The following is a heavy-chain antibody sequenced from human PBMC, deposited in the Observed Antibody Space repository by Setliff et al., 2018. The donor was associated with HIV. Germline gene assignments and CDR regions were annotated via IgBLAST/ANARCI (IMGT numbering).Heavy chain of an antibody. D-gene: IGHD5-18*01. V-gene: IGHV4-39*07. CDR3: ARVFVDTAVLRVLEYYFDS. CDR2: MYYSGST. CDR1: GGSISSSSYY. Sequence: SETLSLTCTVSGGSISSSSYYWGWVRQPPGKGLEWMGSMYYSGSTYYSPSLAIRITISIDTSKNQFSLSMRSVTAADTAVYSCARVFVDTAVLRVLEYYFDSWGRGTLVTVSS. J-gene: IGHJ4*02.